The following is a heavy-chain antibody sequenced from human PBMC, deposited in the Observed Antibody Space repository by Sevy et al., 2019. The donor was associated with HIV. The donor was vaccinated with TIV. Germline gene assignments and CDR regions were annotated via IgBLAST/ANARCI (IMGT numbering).Heavy chain of an antibody. D-gene: IGHD6-25*01. CDR2: IYGDGST. CDR3: ARSPKRLDFDY. Sequence: GGSLRLSCAASGFTVSSNYMSWVRQAPGKGLEWVSAIYGDGSTYYADSVKGRFTISRDNSKNMLYLQMNSLRAEDTAVYYCARSPKRLDFDYWGQGTLVTVSS. J-gene: IGHJ4*02. CDR1: GFTVSSNY. V-gene: IGHV3-53*01.